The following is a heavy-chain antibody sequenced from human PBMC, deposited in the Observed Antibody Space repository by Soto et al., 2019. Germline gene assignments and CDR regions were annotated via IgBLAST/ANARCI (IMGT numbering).Heavy chain of an antibody. CDR1: GFTFSSYA. CDR3: ARERNQLSGYDAFDI. J-gene: IGHJ3*02. D-gene: IGHD3-3*01. V-gene: IGHV3-30-3*01. Sequence: LSLTCAASGFTFSSYAMHWVRQAPGKGLEWVAVISYDGSNKYYADSVKGRFTISRDNSKNTLYLQMNSLRAEDTAVYYCARERNQLSGYDAFDIWGQGTMVTVSS. CDR2: ISYDGSNK.